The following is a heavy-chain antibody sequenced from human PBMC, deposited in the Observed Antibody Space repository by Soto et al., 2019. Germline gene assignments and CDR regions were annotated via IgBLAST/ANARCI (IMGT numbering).Heavy chain of an antibody. D-gene: IGHD2-2*02. CDR3: ERKGGFHCSSTNCYTSHYYYMDV. CDR2: MNPNSGNT. CDR1: GYTFTSYD. J-gene: IGHJ6*03. V-gene: IGHV1-8*02. Sequence: ASVKVSCKASGYTFTSYDINWVRQATGQGLEWMGWMNPNSGNTGYAQKFQGRVTMTRNTSISTAYMELSSLRSEDTDGYYCERKGGFHCSSTNCYTSHYYYMDVWGKGTTVTVSS.